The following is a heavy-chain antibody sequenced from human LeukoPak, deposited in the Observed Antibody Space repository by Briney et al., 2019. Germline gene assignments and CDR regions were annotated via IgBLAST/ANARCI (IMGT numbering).Heavy chain of an antibody. J-gene: IGHJ1*01. V-gene: IGHV1-69*13. CDR1: GGTFSSYA. CDR2: IIPIFGTA. Sequence: ASVKVSCKASGGTFSSYAISWVRQAPGQGLEWMGGIIPIFGTANYAQKFQGRVTMTADESTSTAYMELSSLRSEDTAVYYCARADFTGYSSSPPAEYFQHWGQGTLVTVSS. D-gene: IGHD6-13*01. CDR3: ARADFTGYSSSPPAEYFQH.